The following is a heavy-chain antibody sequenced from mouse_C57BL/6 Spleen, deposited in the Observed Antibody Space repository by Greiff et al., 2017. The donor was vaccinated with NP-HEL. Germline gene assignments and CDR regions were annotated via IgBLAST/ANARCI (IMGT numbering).Heavy chain of an antibody. Sequence: EVMLVESGGGLVKPGGSLKLSCAVSGFTFSDYGMHWVRQAPEKGLDWVAYISSGSSTIYYADTVKGRFTISRDNAKSTLFLQMTSRRSEDTTMYYCARPYDSAMDYWGQGTSVTVSS. D-gene: IGHD2-4*01. V-gene: IGHV5-17*01. CDR2: ISSGSSTI. CDR3: ARPYDSAMDY. CDR1: GFTFSDYG. J-gene: IGHJ4*01.